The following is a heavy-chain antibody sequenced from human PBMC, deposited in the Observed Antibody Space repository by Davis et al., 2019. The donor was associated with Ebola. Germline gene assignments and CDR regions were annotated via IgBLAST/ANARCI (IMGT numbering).Heavy chain of an antibody. D-gene: IGHD5-12*01. CDR2: INPKSGAT. CDR3: ARDSGGYDYLDY. V-gene: IGHV1-2*02. CDR1: GYTFTGYY. Sequence: ASVKVSCKASGYTFTGYYMHWVRQAPGQGLEWMGWINPKSGATNYAQKFQGRVTMTRDTSISTVYMEVSRLRSDDTAIYYCARDSGGYDYLDYWGLGTLVTVAS. J-gene: IGHJ4*02.